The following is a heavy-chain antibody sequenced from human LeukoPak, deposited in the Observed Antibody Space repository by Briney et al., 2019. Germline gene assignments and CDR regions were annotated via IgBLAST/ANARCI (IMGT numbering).Heavy chain of an antibody. CDR3: AKKKVDVVGNQYYYYYGLDV. V-gene: IGHV4-34*01. CDR1: GGSFSGYS. J-gene: IGHJ6*02. CDR2: INHSGIN. Sequence: SETLSLTCAFYGGSFSGYSLTWIRQPPGKGLEWIGEINHSGINHFDPSLKSRVTISADTSKKQVFLNLSAVTAADTAVYYCAKKKVDVVGNQYYYYYGLDVWGQGTTVTVSS. D-gene: IGHD2-21*01.